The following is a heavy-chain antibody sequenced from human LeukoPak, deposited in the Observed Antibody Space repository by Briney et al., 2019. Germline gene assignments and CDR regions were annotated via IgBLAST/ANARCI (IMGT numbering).Heavy chain of an antibody. V-gene: IGHV3-30*18. CDR1: GFTLSSYG. D-gene: IGHD6-13*01. Sequence: PGGTLRLSCAASGFTLSSYGMHWVRQAPGKGLEWVAIISYDGGNKYYADSEQGRFTISREKSKNTLYLQMNSLRTEDTAVYYCAKALYSGSWYGDYWGQGTLVTVSS. CDR2: ISYDGGNK. CDR3: AKALYSGSWYGDY. J-gene: IGHJ4*02.